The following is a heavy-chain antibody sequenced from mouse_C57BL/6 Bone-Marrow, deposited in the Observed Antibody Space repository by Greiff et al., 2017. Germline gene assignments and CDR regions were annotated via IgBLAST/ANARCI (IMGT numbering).Heavy chain of an antibody. CDR2: ICPGGGNT. V-gene: IGHV1-76*01. CDR1: GYTFTDYY. D-gene: IGHD3-1*01. Sequence: VQLQQSGAELVRPGASVKLSCTASGYTFTDYYINWVKQTPGQGLEWIARICPGGGNTYYNENFKGTATLTTDKSSSTAYMQLSSLTSEDSAVYFCARRGFFDYWGQGTTLTVSS. CDR3: ARRGFFDY. J-gene: IGHJ2*01.